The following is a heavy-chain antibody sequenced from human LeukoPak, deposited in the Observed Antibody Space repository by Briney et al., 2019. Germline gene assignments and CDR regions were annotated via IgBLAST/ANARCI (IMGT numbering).Heavy chain of an antibody. D-gene: IGHD2-2*02. J-gene: IGHJ6*03. CDR2: IIHTGNT. CDR1: GGSFSGYY. CDR3: ARHLAGYNYYYYYMDV. Sequence: SETLSLTCAVYGGSFSGYYWSWIRQPPGKGLEWIGEIIHTGNTNYNLSLKSRVSLSVDTSKKQFSLKLSSVTAADTAVYYCARHLAGYNYYYYYMDVWGKGTTVTISS. V-gene: IGHV4-34*12.